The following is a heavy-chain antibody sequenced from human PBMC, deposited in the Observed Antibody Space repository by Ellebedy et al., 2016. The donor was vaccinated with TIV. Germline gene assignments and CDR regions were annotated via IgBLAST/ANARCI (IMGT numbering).Heavy chain of an antibody. J-gene: IGHJ4*02. Sequence: GESLKISCAASGFTFSNYAMNWVRQAPGKGLEWVSEMSGNGYVIKYADSAKGRFTISRDNSKNTLYLQMNSLRADDAAVYYCAKEQTNHYFDSWGQGTLVTVSS. CDR1: GFTFSNYA. CDR2: MSGNGYVI. V-gene: IGHV3-23*01. CDR3: AKEQTNHYFDS. D-gene: IGHD1-14*01.